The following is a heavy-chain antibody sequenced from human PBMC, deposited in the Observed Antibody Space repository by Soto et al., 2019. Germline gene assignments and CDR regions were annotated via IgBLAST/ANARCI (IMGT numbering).Heavy chain of an antibody. D-gene: IGHD1-26*01. CDR3: VRRWGPTFDF. Sequence: PSETLSLTCTVSGGSISSGGYYWSWIRQHPGKGLEWIGYIYYSGSTYYNPSLKSRVTISVDTSKNQFSLKLSSVTAADTAVYYCVRRWGPTFDFWGQGTLVTVSS. CDR1: GGSISSGGYY. CDR2: IYYSGST. J-gene: IGHJ4*02. V-gene: IGHV4-31*03.